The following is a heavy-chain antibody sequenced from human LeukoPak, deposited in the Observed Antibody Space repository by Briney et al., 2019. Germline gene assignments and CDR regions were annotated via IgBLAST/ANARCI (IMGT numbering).Heavy chain of an antibody. CDR3: ARHRVGRFGVSLDN. D-gene: IGHD3-10*01. J-gene: IGHJ4*02. V-gene: IGHV3-7*01. CDR2: IKQDGSEK. Sequence: PGGSLRLSCAASGFTFTTYWMSWVRQAPGKGLEWVANIKQDGSEKYYVDSVKGRFTISRDNAKNSLYLQMSSLRAEDTAVYYCARHRVGRFGVSLDNWGQGTLVTVSS. CDR1: GFTFTTYW.